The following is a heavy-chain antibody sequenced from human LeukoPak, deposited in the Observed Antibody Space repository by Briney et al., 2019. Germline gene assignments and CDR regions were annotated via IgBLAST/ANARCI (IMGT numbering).Heavy chain of an antibody. CDR3: ARLAATVGFDY. CDR2: IYYSGST. J-gene: IGHJ4*02. D-gene: IGHD6-25*01. Sequence: SETLSLTCTVSGGSISSYYWSWIRQPPGQGREWIGYIYYSGSTNYNPSLKSRVTISVDTSKNQFSLKLSSVTAADTAVYYCARLAATVGFDYWGQGTLVTVSS. CDR1: GGSISSYY. V-gene: IGHV4-59*01.